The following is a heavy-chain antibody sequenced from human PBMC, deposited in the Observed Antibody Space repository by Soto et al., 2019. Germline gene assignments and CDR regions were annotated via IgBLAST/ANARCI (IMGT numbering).Heavy chain of an antibody. Sequence: SETLSLTCTVSGGSVSSGSYYWSWIRQPPGKGLEWIGYIYYSGSTNYNHSLKSRVTISVDTSKNQFSLKLSSVTAADTAVYYCARDLRVGATTHIDYWGQGTLVTVSS. CDR3: ARDLRVGATTHIDY. CDR1: GGSVSSGSYY. CDR2: IYYSGST. D-gene: IGHD1-26*01. J-gene: IGHJ4*02. V-gene: IGHV4-61*01.